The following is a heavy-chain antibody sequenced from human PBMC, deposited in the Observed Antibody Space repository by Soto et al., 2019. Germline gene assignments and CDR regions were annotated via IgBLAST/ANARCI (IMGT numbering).Heavy chain of an antibody. J-gene: IGHJ6*02. Sequence: PXETLSLTCTVSGGSISSGDYYWSWIRQPPGKGLEWIGYIYYSGSTYYNPSLKSRVTISVDTSKNQFSLKLSSVTAADTAVYYCARERGYSYGYYYGMDVWGQGNTVTVSS. CDR1: GGSISSGDYY. V-gene: IGHV4-30-4*01. D-gene: IGHD5-18*01. CDR3: ARERGYSYGYYYGMDV. CDR2: IYYSGST.